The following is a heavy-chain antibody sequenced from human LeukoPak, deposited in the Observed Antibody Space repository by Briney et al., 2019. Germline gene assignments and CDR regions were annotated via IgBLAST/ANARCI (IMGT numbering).Heavy chain of an antibody. Sequence: PSETLSLTCAVYGGSFSGYYWSWIRQPPGKGLEWIGEINHSGSTNYNPSLKSRVTISVDTSKNQFSLKLSSVTAADTAVYYCAREGPMVYAMSWFDPWGQGTLVTVSS. J-gene: IGHJ5*02. CDR1: GGSFSGYY. D-gene: IGHD2-8*01. CDR3: AREGPMVYAMSWFDP. V-gene: IGHV4-34*01. CDR2: INHSGST.